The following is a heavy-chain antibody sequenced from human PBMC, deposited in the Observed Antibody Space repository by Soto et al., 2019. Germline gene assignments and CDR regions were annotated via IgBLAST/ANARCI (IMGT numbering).Heavy chain of an antibody. V-gene: IGHV3-23*01. CDR1: GCTFSSYA. J-gene: IGHJ4*02. CDR3: AKDTLPMYYYDSSGYYPLDY. Sequence: GGSLRLSCAASGCTFSSYAMSWVRQAPGKGLEWVSAISGSGGSTYYADSVKGRFTISRDNSKNTLYLQMNSLRAEDTAVYYCAKDTLPMYYYDSSGYYPLDYWGQGTLVTVSS. D-gene: IGHD3-22*01. CDR2: ISGSGGST.